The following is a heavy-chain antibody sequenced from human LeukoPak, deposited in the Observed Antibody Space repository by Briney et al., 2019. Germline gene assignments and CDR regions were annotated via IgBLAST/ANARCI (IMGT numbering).Heavy chain of an antibody. J-gene: IGHJ4*01. D-gene: IGHD5-24*01. CDR2: IFPGDADT. V-gene: IGHV5-51*01. Sequence: GESLKISCQASGYIFTNYWIGWVRQMPGKGLEWMGIIFPGDADTRYSPSSQGQVTISVDKSMSIVYLQWSSLQAADTAMYYCARSRDGYLDYWGHGTQVTVSS. CDR3: ARSRDGYLDY. CDR1: GYIFTNYW.